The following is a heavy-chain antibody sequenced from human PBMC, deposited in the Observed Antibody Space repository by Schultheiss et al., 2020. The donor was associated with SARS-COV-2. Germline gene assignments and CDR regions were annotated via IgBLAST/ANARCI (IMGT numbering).Heavy chain of an antibody. CDR2: ISSSGSTI. V-gene: IGHV3-48*04. CDR1: GFTFSSYS. J-gene: IGHJ4*02. CDR3: AREDDYGDYRLSY. D-gene: IGHD4-17*01. Sequence: GGSLRLSCAASGFTFSSYSMNWVRQAPGKGLEWVSYISSSGSTIYYADSVKGRFTISRDNAKNSLYLQMNSLRAEDTAVYYCAREDDYGDYRLSYWGQGTLVTVSS.